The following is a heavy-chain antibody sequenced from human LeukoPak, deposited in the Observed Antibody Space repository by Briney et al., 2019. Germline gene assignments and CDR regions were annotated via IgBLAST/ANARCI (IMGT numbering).Heavy chain of an antibody. Sequence: GGSLRLSCAASGFTFSSYAMSWVRQAPGKGLEWVSAISGSGGSTYYAGSVKGRFTISRDNSKNTLYLQMNSLRAEDTAVYYCAKDFWSGYRAYFDYWGQGTLVTVSS. J-gene: IGHJ4*02. CDR2: ISGSGGST. D-gene: IGHD3-3*01. V-gene: IGHV3-23*01. CDR3: AKDFWSGYRAYFDY. CDR1: GFTFSSYA.